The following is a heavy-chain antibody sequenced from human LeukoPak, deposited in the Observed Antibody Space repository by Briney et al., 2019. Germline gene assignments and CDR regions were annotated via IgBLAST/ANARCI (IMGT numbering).Heavy chain of an antibody. CDR1: GFTFSSCA. CDR3: AKDHPGAVRGVTTYYYYYMDV. J-gene: IGHJ6*03. CDR2: ISDSGAYT. V-gene: IGHV3-23*01. Sequence: PGGTLRLSCAASGFTFSSCAMSWVRQAPGKGLEWVSAISDSGAYTYYADSVKGRFTISRDNSKNTLYLQMNSLRAEDTAVYYCAKDHPGAVRGVTTYYYYYMDVWGKGTTVTISS. D-gene: IGHD3-10*01.